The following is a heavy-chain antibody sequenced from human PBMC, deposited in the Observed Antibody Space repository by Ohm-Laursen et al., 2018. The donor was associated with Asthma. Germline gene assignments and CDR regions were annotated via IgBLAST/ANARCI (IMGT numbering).Heavy chain of an antibody. CDR2: IYYSGST. J-gene: IGHJ2*01. D-gene: IGHD2-2*02. Sequence: PGTLSLTCTVSGGSISSYYWSWIRQPPGKGLEWIGYIYYSGSTNYNSSLKSRVTISVDTSKNQFSLKLSSVTAADTAVYYCARVPDIVVVPAAIPYWYFDLWGRGTLVTVSS. CDR3: ARVPDIVVVPAAIPYWYFDL. CDR1: GGSISSYY. V-gene: IGHV4-59*01.